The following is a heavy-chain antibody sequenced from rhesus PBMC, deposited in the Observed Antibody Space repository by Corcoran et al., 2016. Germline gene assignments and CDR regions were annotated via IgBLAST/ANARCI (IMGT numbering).Heavy chain of an antibody. CDR3: ARGIAATFGV. J-gene: IGHJ5-1*01. D-gene: IGHD4-29*01. Sequence: EVRLVESGGGLVQPGGSLRLSCVASGFTFSDYDMSWVSQATGKGPEWVGLIRNKAKGGTAEYAASVKGRFTISSDDSKSIASLQMNSLKTEDTAVYYCARGIAATFGVWGPGVLVTVSS. CDR2: IRNKAKGGTA. CDR1: GFTFSDYD. V-gene: IGHV3-116*02.